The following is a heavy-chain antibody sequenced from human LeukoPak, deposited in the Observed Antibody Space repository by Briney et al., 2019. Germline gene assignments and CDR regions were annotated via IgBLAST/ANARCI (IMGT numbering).Heavy chain of an antibody. CDR3: AGLRAKYSSGWGSDY. D-gene: IGHD6-19*01. Sequence: GGSLRLSCAASGFTFSSYSMNWVRQAPGKGLEWVSSISSSSSYIYYADSVKGRFTISRDNAKNSLYLQMNSLRAEDTAVYYCAGLRAKYSSGWGSDYWGQGTLVTVSS. CDR2: ISSSSSYI. V-gene: IGHV3-21*01. J-gene: IGHJ4*02. CDR1: GFTFSSYS.